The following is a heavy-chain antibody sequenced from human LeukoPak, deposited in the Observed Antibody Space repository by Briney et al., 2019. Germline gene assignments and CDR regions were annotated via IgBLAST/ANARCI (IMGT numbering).Heavy chain of an antibody. J-gene: IGHJ4*02. Sequence: SCKASGYTFTGYYMHWVRQAPGKGLEWVAVIWFDGSNKYYADSVKGRFTISRDNSKNTLYLQMNSLRAEDTAVYYCARAGSSGFYNYFDYWGQGTLVTVSS. CDR3: ARAGSSGFYNYFDY. V-gene: IGHV3-33*01. D-gene: IGHD6-19*01. CDR2: IWFDGSNK. CDR1: GYTFTGYY.